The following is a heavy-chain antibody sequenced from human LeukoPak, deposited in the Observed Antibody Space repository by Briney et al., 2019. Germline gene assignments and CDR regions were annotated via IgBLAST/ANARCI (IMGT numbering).Heavy chain of an antibody. CDR3: ATVDNWNDDGFDN. CDR2: IYDTGSI. V-gene: IGHV4-39*01. Sequence: MSSETLSLTCTVSGGSVSTGSHYWGSVRQSPGKQPQWMGRIYDTGSIYHNPSLKSRLTISVDTSKHQFFLNPYSATAADTAVYYCATVDNWNDDGFDNWGQGILVTVSS. J-gene: IGHJ4*02. D-gene: IGHD1-1*01. CDR1: GGSVSTGSHY.